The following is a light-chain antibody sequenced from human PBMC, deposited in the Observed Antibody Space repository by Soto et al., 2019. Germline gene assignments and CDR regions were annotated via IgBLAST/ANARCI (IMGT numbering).Light chain of an antibody. CDR2: ASS. CDR3: EKYNSAPHT. V-gene: IGKV1-27*01. J-gene: IGKJ1*01. Sequence: DIQMTQSPSSLSASVGDRVTITCRARQVISNYLAWYQQKPGKVPKLLIYASSTLQSGVPSRFSGSGSGTDFTLTISSLQPEDVATYYWEKYNSAPHTFGRGTKVEIK. CDR1: QVISNY.